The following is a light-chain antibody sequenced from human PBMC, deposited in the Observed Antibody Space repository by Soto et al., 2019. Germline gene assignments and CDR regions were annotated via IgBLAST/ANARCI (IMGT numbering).Light chain of an antibody. CDR1: QSINDW. CDR2: DAS. Sequence: DIQMTQSPSTLSASVGDRVTITCRASQSINDWLAWYQQKPGKAPKLLIYDASNLESGVLSRFSGSGFGTEFTLTISSLQPDDFATYYCQQFFNYPRTFGQGTKVEIK. J-gene: IGKJ1*01. V-gene: IGKV1-5*01. CDR3: QQFFNYPRT.